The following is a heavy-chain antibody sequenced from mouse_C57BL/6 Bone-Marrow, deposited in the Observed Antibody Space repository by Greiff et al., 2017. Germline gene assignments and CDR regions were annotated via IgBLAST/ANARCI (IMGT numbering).Heavy chain of an antibody. CDR3: ARDYSNYPWFAY. V-gene: IGHV1-59*01. J-gene: IGHJ3*01. Sequence: QVQLQQPGAELVRPGTSVKLSCKASGYTFTSYWMHWVKQRPGQGLEWIGVIDPSDSYTNYNQKFKGKATLTVDPSSSTAYMQLSSLTSEDSAVYYCARDYSNYPWFAYWGQGTLVTVSA. CDR2: IDPSDSYT. D-gene: IGHD2-5*01. CDR1: GYTFTSYW.